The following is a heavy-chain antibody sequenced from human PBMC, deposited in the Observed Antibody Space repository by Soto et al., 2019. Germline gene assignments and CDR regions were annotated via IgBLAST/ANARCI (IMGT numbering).Heavy chain of an antibody. CDR2: NYYRGTT. V-gene: IGHV4-28*01. CDR3: ARREIQGPIDY. J-gene: IGHJ4*02. CDR1: GYYISSSNW. D-gene: IGHD1-26*01. Sequence: QVQLQESGPRLVKPSDTLSLTCAVSGYYISSSNWWGWIRQAPGRGLEWIGYNYYRGTTYYNPSLKSRVTMSVDTSKNQFSLKLTSVTAVDTAVYYCARREIQGPIDYWGQGTLVTVSS.